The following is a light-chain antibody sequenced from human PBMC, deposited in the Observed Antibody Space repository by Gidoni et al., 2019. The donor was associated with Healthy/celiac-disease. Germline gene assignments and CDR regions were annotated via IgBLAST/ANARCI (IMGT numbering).Light chain of an antibody. CDR3: QQSYSTPYS. J-gene: IGKJ2*03. CDR1: QSISSY. CDR2: AAS. Sequence: IQIPQSPSSLSASVGDRVTSTCRASQSISSYLNWYQQKPGKAPKLLIYAASSLQSGVPSRFSGSGSGTDFTLTSSSLQHEDFATYYCQQSYSTPYSFGQGTKLEIK. V-gene: IGKV1-39*01.